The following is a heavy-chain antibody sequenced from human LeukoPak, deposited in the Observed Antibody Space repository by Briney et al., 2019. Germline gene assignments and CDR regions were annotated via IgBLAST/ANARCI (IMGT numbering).Heavy chain of an antibody. CDR1: GGSISSGGYY. V-gene: IGHV4-31*03. J-gene: IGHJ5*02. CDR3: ASHGSGPYNWFDP. Sequence: SETLPLTCTVSGGSISSGGYYWSWIRQHPGKGLEWIGYIYYSGSTYYNPSLKSRVTISVDTSKNQFSLKLSSVTAADTAVYYCASHGSGPYNWFDPWGQGTLVTVSS. D-gene: IGHD3-10*01. CDR2: IYYSGST.